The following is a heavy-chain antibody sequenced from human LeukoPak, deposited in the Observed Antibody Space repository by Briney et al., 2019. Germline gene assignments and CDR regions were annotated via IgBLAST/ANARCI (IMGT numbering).Heavy chain of an antibody. J-gene: IGHJ4*02. CDR3: ARDLKSSGYPRDRFDY. V-gene: IGHV1-18*01. CDR1: GYTFTSYS. Sequence: ASVKVSCKASGYTFTSYSISWVRQAPGQGLEWMGWISAYNGNTNYAQKLQGRVTMTTDTSTSTAYMELRSLRSDDTAVYYCARDLKSSGYPRDRFDYWGQGTLVTVSS. CDR2: ISAYNGNT. D-gene: IGHD3-22*01.